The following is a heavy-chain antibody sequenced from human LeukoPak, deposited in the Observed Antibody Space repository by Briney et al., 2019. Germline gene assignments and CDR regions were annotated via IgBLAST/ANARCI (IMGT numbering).Heavy chain of an antibody. V-gene: IGHV3-74*01. J-gene: IGHJ4*02. D-gene: IGHD3-3*01. CDR2: INSDGSST. CDR3: AREPSITIFGVVTSYYFDY. CDR1: FTFSSYW. Sequence: FTFSSYWMHWVRQAPGEGLVWVSRINSDGSSTSYADSVKGRFTISRDNAKNTLYLQMNSLRAEDTAVYYCAREPSITIFGVVTSYYFDYWGQGTLVTVSS.